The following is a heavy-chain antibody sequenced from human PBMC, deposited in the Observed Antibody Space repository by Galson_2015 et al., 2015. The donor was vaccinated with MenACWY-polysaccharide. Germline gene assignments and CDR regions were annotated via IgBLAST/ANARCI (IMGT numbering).Heavy chain of an antibody. Sequence: SLRLSCAVSGFTVSSNYMSWVRQAPGKGLEWVSVIYSGDDTRYADSVKGRFTISRHNSKNTLFLEMNSLRVEDTAVYYCARQRWNAFDPWGQGTLVTVSS. D-gene: IGHD1-1*01. V-gene: IGHV3-53*04. CDR1: GFTVSSNY. CDR2: IYSGDDT. J-gene: IGHJ5*02. CDR3: ARQRWNAFDP.